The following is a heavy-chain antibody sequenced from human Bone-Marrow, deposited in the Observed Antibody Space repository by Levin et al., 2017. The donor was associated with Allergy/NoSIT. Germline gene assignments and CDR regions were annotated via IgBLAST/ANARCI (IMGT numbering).Heavy chain of an antibody. V-gene: IGHV1-46*01. CDR3: ARDCRSIAALGGDAFDS. CDR1: GYTFTSYY. J-gene: IGHJ3*02. Sequence: GESLKISCKASGYTFTSYYMHWVRQAPGQGLEWMGIINPSGGSTSYAQKFQGRVTMTRDTSTSTVYMELSSLRSEDTAVYYCARDCRSIAALGGDAFDSWGQGTMVTVSS. D-gene: IGHD6-6*01. CDR2: INPSGGST.